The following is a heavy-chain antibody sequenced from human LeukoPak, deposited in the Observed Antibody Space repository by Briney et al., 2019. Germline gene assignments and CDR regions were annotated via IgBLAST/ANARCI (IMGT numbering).Heavy chain of an antibody. D-gene: IGHD3-10*01. Sequence: GASVKVSCKASGYTFTSNYIHWVRQAPGQGLEWMGMIYPRDGSTSYAQKFQGRVTVTRDTSTSTVHMELSSLRSEDTAVYYCARRFSSLWFGESFDYWGQGTLVTVSS. CDR1: GYTFTSNY. CDR2: IYPRDGST. V-gene: IGHV1-46*01. J-gene: IGHJ4*02. CDR3: ARRFSSLWFGESFDY.